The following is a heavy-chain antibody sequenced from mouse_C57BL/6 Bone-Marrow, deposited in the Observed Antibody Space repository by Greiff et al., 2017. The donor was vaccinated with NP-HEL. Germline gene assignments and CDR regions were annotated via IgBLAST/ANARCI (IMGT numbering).Heavy chain of an antibody. CDR2: MEPENGAT. CDR1: GFHIKDDY. Sequence: EVQLQQSGAERGRPGASVKLSCTASGFHIKDDYMHWVKQRPEQGLEWIGWMEPENGATEYASKFQGKATITADTSSNTAYLQLSSLTAEDTAVYYCRLREDYWGQGTSVTVTS. J-gene: IGHJ4*01. V-gene: IGHV14-4*01. D-gene: IGHD2-4*01. CDR3: RLREDY.